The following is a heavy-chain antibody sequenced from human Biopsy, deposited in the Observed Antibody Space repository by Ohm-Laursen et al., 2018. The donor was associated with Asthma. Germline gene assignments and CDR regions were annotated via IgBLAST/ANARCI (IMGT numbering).Heavy chain of an antibody. V-gene: IGHV4-61*01. Sequence: GTLSLTCTVSGGSVSTGSYYWSWIRQPPGKGLEWLGYIYYTGSDNYNPSLKSRVTISVDTSKNQFSLRLNSVTAADTAVYYCARGPNYHGSGRAPIGMDVWGQGTTVPVSS. CDR2: IYYTGSD. J-gene: IGHJ6*02. D-gene: IGHD3-10*01. CDR3: ARGPNYHGSGRAPIGMDV. CDR1: GGSVSTGSYY.